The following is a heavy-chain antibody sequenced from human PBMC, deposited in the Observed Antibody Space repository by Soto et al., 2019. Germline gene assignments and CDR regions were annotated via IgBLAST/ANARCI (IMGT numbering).Heavy chain of an antibody. CDR2: IDVGSANA. D-gene: IGHD4-17*01. CDR3: AADVGAYIYGLARH. V-gene: IGHV1-58*01. J-gene: IGHJ4*02. CDR1: GFTFSSSA. Sequence: QMQLVQSGPEVKKPGTSVKVSCKTSGFTFSSSAVHWVRQARGHRLQWIGWIDVGSANANYAQMLQERGTISRGMSSRTAARERSTRIPEDTDVHDCAADVGAYIYGLARHWGPGSPVTVSS.